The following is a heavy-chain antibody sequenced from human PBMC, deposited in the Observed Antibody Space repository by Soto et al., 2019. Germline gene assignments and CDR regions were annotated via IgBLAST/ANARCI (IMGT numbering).Heavy chain of an antibody. CDR2: IYYIGST. J-gene: IGHJ4*02. CDR1: GTSITTSAHY. V-gene: IGHV4-39*01. Sequence: GTLSLTCKVSGTSITTSAHYWAWIRQPPGRGLEWIGNIYYIGSTYYNPSLKSRVTISLDTSKIQFSLHLSSVTDEDTAVYYCARISAVVNPWYFDSWGRGTLVTVSS. CDR3: ARISAVVNPWYFDS. D-gene: IGHD2-15*01.